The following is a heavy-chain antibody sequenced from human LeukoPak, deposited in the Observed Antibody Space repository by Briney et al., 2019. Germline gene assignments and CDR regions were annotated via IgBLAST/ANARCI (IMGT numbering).Heavy chain of an antibody. D-gene: IGHD3-10*01. CDR2: IYSGGTT. Sequence: GGSLRLSCAASGFTVSSNYMSWVRQAPGKGLEWVSLIYSGGTTYHADSVKGRFTISRDDSKNTLYLQMNNLRAEDTAVYYCVKSTWYHGSGSYSGTIHWGQGTLATVSS. CDR1: GFTVSSNY. J-gene: IGHJ4*02. CDR3: VKSTWYHGSGSYSGTIH. V-gene: IGHV3-66*01.